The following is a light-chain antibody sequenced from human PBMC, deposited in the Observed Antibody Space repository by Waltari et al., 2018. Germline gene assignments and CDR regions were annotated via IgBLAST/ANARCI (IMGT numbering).Light chain of an antibody. CDR1: PTVLYNSNNRNY. V-gene: IGKV4-1*01. J-gene: IGKJ2*01. CDR2: WAS. CDR3: QQYYSSPYT. Sequence: DFVMTQSPASLALSLGERATIHCKTSPTVLYNSNNRNYLTWYQQKPGQPPKLLFYWASTRESGVPDRFSASGSGTDFTLTISRLQPEDGAIYYCQQYYSSPYTFGQGTRLEIK.